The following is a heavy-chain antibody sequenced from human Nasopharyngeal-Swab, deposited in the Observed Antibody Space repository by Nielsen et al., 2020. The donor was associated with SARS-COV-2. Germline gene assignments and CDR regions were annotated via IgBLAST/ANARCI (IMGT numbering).Heavy chain of an antibody. CDR3: ARGVEFDP. V-gene: IGHV3-33*01. D-gene: IGHD2-15*01. CDR2: IWYDGSNK. J-gene: IGHJ5*02. Sequence: VRQAPGKGLEWVAVIWYDGSNKYYADSVKGRFTISRDNFKNTLYLQMNSLRAEDTAVYYCARGVEFDPWGQGTLVTVSS.